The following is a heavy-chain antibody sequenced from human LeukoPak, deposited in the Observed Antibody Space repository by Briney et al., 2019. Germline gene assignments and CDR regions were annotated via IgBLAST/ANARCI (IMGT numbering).Heavy chain of an antibody. V-gene: IGHV3-74*01. CDR1: GFTFSTYW. J-gene: IGHJ4*02. CDR2: IKGDGSST. Sequence: GGSLRLSCAASGFTFSTYWMHWVRQAPGKGLVWVARIKGDGSSTIYADSVKGRFTISRDNSKNTLYLQTSSLRAEDTAVYYCARDPWDDVSGFSGDYWGQGTLVTVSS. CDR3: ARDPWDDVSGFSGDY. D-gene: IGHD3-22*01.